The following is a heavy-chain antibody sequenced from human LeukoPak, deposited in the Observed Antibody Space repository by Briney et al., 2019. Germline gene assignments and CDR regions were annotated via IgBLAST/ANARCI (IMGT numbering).Heavy chain of an antibody. Sequence: GGSLGLSCAASGFTFSSYGMHWVRQAPGKGLEWVAVISYDGSNKYYADSVKGRFTISRDNSKNTLYLQMNSLRAEDTAVYYCARSYSDAFDIWGQGTMVTVSS. V-gene: IGHV3-30*03. CDR3: ARSYSDAFDI. D-gene: IGHD1-26*01. CDR2: ISYDGSNK. J-gene: IGHJ3*02. CDR1: GFTFSSYG.